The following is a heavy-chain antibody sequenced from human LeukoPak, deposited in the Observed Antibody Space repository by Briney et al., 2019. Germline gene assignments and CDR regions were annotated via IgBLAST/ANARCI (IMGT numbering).Heavy chain of an antibody. CDR2: IYHSGST. V-gene: IGHV4-38-2*02. CDR1: GYSISSGYY. J-gene: IGHJ5*02. CDR3: ARGSGWPTLNWFDP. Sequence: SETLSLTCTVSGYSISSGYYWGWIRQPPGKGLEWIGSIYHSGSTYYNPSLKSRVTISVDTSKNQFSLKLSSVTAADTAVYYCARGSGWPTLNWFDPWGQGTLVTVSS. D-gene: IGHD6-19*01.